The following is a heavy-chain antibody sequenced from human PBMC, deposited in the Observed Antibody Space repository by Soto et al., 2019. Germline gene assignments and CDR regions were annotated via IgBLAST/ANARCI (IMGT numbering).Heavy chain of an antibody. V-gene: IGHV1-18*01. J-gene: IGHJ1*01. CDR2: ISAYNGNT. CDR1: GYTFTSYG. D-gene: IGHD3-10*01. Sequence: QVQLVQSGAEVKKPGASVTVSCKASGYTFTSYGIIWVRQAPGQGLEWMGWISAYNGNTNYAQKLQDRVTMTTDTSTNTAFMELRSLRSDDTAVYYCARDRRGESYVQHWGQGTLVTFSS. CDR3: ARDRRGESYVQH.